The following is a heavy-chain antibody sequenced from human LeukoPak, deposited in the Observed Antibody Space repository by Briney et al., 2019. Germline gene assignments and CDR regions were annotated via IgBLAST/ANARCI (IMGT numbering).Heavy chain of an antibody. CDR2: IYRGGHT. CDR3: ATFFYGGNAGGSVGY. CDR1: GLTVSSNY. V-gene: IGHV3-53*01. D-gene: IGHD4-23*01. Sequence: PGGSLRLSCAASGLTVSSNYMTWVRQAPGKGLEWVSVIYRGGHTYYADPVKGRFTISRDISQNTVYLHMNSLRAEDTAVYYCATFFYGGNAGGSVGYWGQGTLVTVSS. J-gene: IGHJ4*02.